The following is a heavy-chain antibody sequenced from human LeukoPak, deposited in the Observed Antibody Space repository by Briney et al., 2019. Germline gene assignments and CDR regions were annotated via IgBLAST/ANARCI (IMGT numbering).Heavy chain of an antibody. D-gene: IGHD5-12*01. J-gene: IGHJ4*02. CDR3: ARGGYSGYGQFDY. CDR1: GYSISSGYY. Sequence: SETLSLTCAVSGYSISSGYYWGWIRQPPGKGLEWIGNIYHRGSTYYNPSLKSRVTISLDTSKNQFSLKLSSMTAADTAVYYCARGGYSGYGQFDYWGQGTLVTVSS. V-gene: IGHV4-38-2*01. CDR2: IYHRGST.